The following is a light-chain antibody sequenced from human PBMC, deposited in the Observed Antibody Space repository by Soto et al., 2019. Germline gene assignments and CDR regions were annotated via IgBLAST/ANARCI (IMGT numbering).Light chain of an antibody. V-gene: IGLV2-14*01. CDR2: EVC. CDR3: TSFTSSSTQV. J-gene: IGLJ1*01. CDR1: SGDVDAFDY. Sequence: QSALAQPASVSGCPGQSITISCTGTSGDVDAFDYVSWYQQHSGKAPKLMIFEVCDRPSGVSDRFSGSRSGSTASLTISGLHAEDEADYFCTSFTSSSTQVFGTGTKVTVL.